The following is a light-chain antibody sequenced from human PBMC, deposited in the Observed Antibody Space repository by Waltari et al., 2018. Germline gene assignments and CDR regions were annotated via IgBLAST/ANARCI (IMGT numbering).Light chain of an antibody. CDR2: KAS. CDR1: QSISSW. J-gene: IGKJ2*01. Sequence: DIQMTQSPSTLSASLGDRVTITCRASQSISSWLAWYQQKPGKAPKLLIYKASSLESGVPSRFSGSGSGTEFTLTISSLQPDDFATYYCQQYNSQVTFGQGTKLEIK. V-gene: IGKV1-5*03. CDR3: QQYNSQVT.